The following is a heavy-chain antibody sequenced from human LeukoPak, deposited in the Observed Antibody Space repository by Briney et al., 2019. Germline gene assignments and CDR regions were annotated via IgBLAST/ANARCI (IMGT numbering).Heavy chain of an antibody. CDR1: GYIFTTYW. D-gene: IGHD7-27*01. CDR2: IYPGDSDT. CDR3: ARHPSRAWGWFDP. Sequence: GESLKISCKGSGYIFTTYWIGWVRQMPGKGLEWMGIIYPGDSDTRYSPSFEGQVTISADKSISTAFLQWNSLKASDTAMYYCARHPSRAWGWFDPWGQGTLVTVSS. V-gene: IGHV5-51*01. J-gene: IGHJ5*02.